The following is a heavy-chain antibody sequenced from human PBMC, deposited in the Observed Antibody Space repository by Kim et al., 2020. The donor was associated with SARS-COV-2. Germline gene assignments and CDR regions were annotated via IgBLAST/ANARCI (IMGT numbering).Heavy chain of an antibody. CDR1: GFTFSDHY. J-gene: IGHJ4*02. Sequence: GGSLRLSCAASGFTFSDHYMDWVRQAPGKGLEWVGRIRNKANSYAAVYAATGKGRFTIARADSRNSLHMQIISLKTEDTAEYYCDIEIGGNYFDYWSQG. V-gene: IGHV3-72*01. CDR3: DIEIGGNYFDY. CDR2: IRNKANSYAA.